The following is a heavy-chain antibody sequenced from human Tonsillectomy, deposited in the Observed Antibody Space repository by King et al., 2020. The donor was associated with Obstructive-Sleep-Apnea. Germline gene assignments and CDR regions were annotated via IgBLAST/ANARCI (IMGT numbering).Heavy chain of an antibody. CDR1: GYSFTSYW. CDR2: IDPSDSYT. D-gene: IGHD2-15*01. Sequence: QLVQSGAEVKKPGESLRISCKGSGYSFTSYWISWVRQMPGKGLEWMGRIDPSDSYTNYSPSFQVHVTISADKSISTAYLQWSSLKATDTAMYYCASHLGYCSGGSCPYFDYWGQGTLVTVSS. V-gene: IGHV5-10-1*01. J-gene: IGHJ4*02. CDR3: ASHLGYCSGGSCPYFDY.